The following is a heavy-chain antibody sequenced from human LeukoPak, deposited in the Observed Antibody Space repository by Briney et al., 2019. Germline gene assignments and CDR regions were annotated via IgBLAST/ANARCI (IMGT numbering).Heavy chain of an antibody. CDR3: ARADHYFGGSYSQDFDY. CDR1: GFTFSSYS. CDR2: ISSSSSTL. J-gene: IGHJ4*02. Sequence: GGSLRLSCAASGFTFSSYSMNWVRQAPGKGLEWVSYISSSSSTLYYADSVKGRFTISRDNAKNSLYLQMNSLRAEDTAVYYCARADHYFGGSYSQDFDYWGQGTLVTVSS. D-gene: IGHD1-26*01. V-gene: IGHV3-48*01.